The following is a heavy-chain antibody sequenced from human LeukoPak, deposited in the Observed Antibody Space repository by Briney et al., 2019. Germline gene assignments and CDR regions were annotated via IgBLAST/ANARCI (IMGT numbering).Heavy chain of an antibody. D-gene: IGHD2-21*01. CDR2: IKKDGSEN. Sequence: PGGSLRLSCAASGFTFSSYWMSWVRQAPGKGLEWVANIKKDGSENYYVDSVKGRFTISRDNAKKSLYLQMKSLRAEDTAVYYCVRAYHPGGWFDPWGQGTLVTVSS. V-gene: IGHV3-7*04. J-gene: IGHJ5*02. CDR3: VRAYHPGGWFDP. CDR1: GFTFSSYW.